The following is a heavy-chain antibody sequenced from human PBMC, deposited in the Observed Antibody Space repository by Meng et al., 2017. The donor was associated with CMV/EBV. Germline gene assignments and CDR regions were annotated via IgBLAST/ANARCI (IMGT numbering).Heavy chain of an antibody. Sequence: GESLKISCAASGFTFSSYWMSWVRQAPGKGLEWVANIKQDGSEKYYVDSVKGRFTISRDNAKNSLYLQMNSLRAEDTAVYYCARGKSSWSGYYLYYGMDVWGQGTTVTVSS. CDR3: ARGKSSWSGYYLYYGMDV. CDR1: GFTFSSYW. D-gene: IGHD3-3*01. J-gene: IGHJ6*02. V-gene: IGHV3-7*01. CDR2: IKQDGSEK.